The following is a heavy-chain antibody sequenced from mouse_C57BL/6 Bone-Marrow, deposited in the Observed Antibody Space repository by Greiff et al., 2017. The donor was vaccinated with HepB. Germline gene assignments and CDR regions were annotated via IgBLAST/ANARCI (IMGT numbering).Heavy chain of an antibody. V-gene: IGHV5-4*01. J-gene: IGHJ3*01. D-gene: IGHD1-1*01. CDR3: ARDHYGSPWFAY. CDR2: ISDGGSYT. CDR1: GFTFSSYA. Sequence: EVHLVESGGGLVKPGGSLKLSCAASGFTFSSYAMSWVRQTPEKRLEWVATISDGGSYTYYPDNVKGRFTISRDNAKNNLYLQMSHLKSEDTAMYYCARDHYGSPWFAYWGQGTLVTVSA.